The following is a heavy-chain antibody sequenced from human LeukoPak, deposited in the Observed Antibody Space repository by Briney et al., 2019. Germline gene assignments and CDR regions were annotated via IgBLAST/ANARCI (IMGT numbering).Heavy chain of an antibody. CDR2: IYYSGST. D-gene: IGHD6-13*01. V-gene: IGHV4-59*11. CDR3: AREGSSSKYYYMDV. CDR1: GGSISSHY. J-gene: IGHJ6*03. Sequence: SETLSLTCTVSGGSISSHYWSWIRQPPGKGLEWIGYIYYSGSTNYNPSLKSRVTISVDTSKNQLSLKLSSVTAADTAVYYCAREGSSSKYYYMDVWGKGTTVTVSS.